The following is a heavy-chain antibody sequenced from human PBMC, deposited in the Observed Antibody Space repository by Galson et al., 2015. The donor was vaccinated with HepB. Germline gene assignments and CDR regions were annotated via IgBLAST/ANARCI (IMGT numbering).Heavy chain of an antibody. Sequence: CAISGDSVSSNSAAWNWIRQSPSRGLEWLGRTYYRSKWYNDYAVSVKSRITINPDTSKNQFSPQLNSVTPEDTAVYYCARGEYYDSSGYTLWWYFDLWGRDTLVTVSS. CDR1: GDSVSSNSAA. CDR3: ARGEYYDSSGYTLWWYFDL. J-gene: IGHJ2*01. CDR2: TYYRSKWYN. V-gene: IGHV6-1*01. D-gene: IGHD3-22*01.